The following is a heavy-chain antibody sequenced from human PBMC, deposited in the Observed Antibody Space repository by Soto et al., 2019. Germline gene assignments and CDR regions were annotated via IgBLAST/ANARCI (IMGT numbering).Heavy chain of an antibody. CDR2: ISSSDTTI. J-gene: IGHJ6*02. V-gene: IGHV3-11*04. Sequence: GGSLRLSCAASGFTFSDYYMSWIRQAPGKGLEWLSYISSSDTTIYYADSVKGRFTISRDNAKNSLYLQMNSLRAEDTAVYYCARDHKGGYYYYGMDVWGQGTTVTVSS. CDR1: GFTFSDYY. CDR3: ARDHKGGYYYYGMDV.